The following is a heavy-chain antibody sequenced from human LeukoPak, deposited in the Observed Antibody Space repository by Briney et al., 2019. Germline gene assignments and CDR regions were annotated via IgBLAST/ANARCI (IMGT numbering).Heavy chain of an antibody. J-gene: IGHJ4*02. D-gene: IGHD3-9*01. Sequence: PSETLSLTCAAYGGSFSGYYWSWIRQPLGKGLEWLGDINHRGYSNCNPSLKSRVTISEDTSKNQFSLKLSSVTAADTALYYCSREGYDILTGYYIVDWGQGTLVTVSS. CDR3: SREGYDILTGYYIVD. CDR1: GGSFSGYY. V-gene: IGHV4-34*01. CDR2: INHRGYS.